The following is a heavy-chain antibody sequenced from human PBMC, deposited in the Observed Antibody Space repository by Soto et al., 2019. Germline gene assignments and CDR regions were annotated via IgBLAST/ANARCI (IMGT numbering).Heavy chain of an antibody. J-gene: IGHJ4*02. CDR1: GVSLSGYS. D-gene: IGHD3-22*01. CDR3: ARDREYYDSSGLYFDY. CDR2: IYYSGNT. V-gene: IGHV4-59*01. Sequence: ASETLSPTPPVSGVSLSGYSPGWVRQPPGEGLEWIGYIYYSGNTNYNPSLKSRVTISEDTSKNQFSLRLSSVTTADTAVYYCARDREYYDSSGLYFDYWGQGTLVTVSS.